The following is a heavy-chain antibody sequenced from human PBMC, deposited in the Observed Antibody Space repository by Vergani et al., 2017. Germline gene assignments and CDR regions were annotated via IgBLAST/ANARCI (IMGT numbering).Heavy chain of an antibody. V-gene: IGHV3-20*04. J-gene: IGHJ4*02. CDR2: IKWNGGST. CDR1: GFTFDDYG. D-gene: IGHD3-3*01. CDR3: ARERNAYYDFWSGYYTQYYLDF. Sequence: EVQLVESGGGVVRPGGSLRLSCAASGFTFDDYGMSWVRQAPGKGLEWVSGIKWNGGSTGYADSVKGRFTISRDNANNSLYLQMNSLRAEDTALYYCARERNAYYDFWSGYYTQYYLDFWGQGTLVTVSS.